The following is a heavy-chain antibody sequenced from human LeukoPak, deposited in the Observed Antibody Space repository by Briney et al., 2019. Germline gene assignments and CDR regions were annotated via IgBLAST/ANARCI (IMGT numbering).Heavy chain of an antibody. V-gene: IGHV1-69-2*01. J-gene: IGHJ6*03. CDR2: VDPEDGET. CDR3: ATGYCSSTSCYDYYYYMDV. D-gene: IGHD2-2*01. Sequence: ASVKVSCKVSGYTFTDYYMHWVQQAPGKGLEWMGLVDPEDGETIYAEKFQGRVTITADTSTDTAYMELSSLRSEDTAVYYCATGYCSSTSCYDYYYYMDVWGKGTTVTVSS. CDR1: GYTFTDYY.